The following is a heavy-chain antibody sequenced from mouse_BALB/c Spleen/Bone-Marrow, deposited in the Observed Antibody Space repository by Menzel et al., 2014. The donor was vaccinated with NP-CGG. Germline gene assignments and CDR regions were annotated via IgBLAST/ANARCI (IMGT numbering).Heavy chain of an antibody. CDR1: GFDFSNYW. J-gene: IGHJ3*01. CDR2: INPDSNTI. V-gene: IGHV4-1*02. Sequence: EVKLMESGGGLVQPGGSLKLSCAASGFDFSNYWMSWVRQAPGKGLEWIGEINPDSNTINYTPSLKDKFIISRDNAKNTLYLQMSKVRSEDTALYYCARMGHYGWFAYWGQGTLVTVSA. CDR3: ARMGHYGWFAY. D-gene: IGHD1-1*01.